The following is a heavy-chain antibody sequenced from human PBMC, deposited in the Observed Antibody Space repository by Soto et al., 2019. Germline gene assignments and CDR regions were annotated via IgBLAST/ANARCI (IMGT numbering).Heavy chain of an antibody. CDR1: GGSISSGGYY. CDR3: ERSFGVEAAGPCDY. Sequence: QVQLQESGPGLVKPSQTRSLTCTVSGGSISSGGYYLNCIRQHPGKGLKWIGYIYYSGSTYYNPYHTSRVTLSVDTSKNQCSLQLSSVTAADTAVNYCERSFGVEAAGPCDYWGQGTLVTVSS. V-gene: IGHV4-31*03. J-gene: IGHJ4*02. CDR2: IYYSGST. D-gene: IGHD6-13*01.